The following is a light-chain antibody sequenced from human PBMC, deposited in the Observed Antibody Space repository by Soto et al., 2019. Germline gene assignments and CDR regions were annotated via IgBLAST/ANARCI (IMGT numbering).Light chain of an antibody. CDR1: SSDVGSYNF. J-gene: IGLJ3*02. CDR2: EGS. Sequence: QSALTQPASVSGSPGQSITISCTGTSSDVGSYNFVSWYQQHPGKAPKLMIYEGSKRPSGVSNRFSGSKSGNTASLTISGLQAEDEADYHCCSYAGDSAWVFGGGTKLTV. V-gene: IGLV2-23*01. CDR3: CSYAGDSAWV.